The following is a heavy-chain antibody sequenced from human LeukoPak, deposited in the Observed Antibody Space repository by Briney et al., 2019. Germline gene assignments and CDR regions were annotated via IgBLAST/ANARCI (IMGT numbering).Heavy chain of an antibody. Sequence: SETLSLTCTVSGGSISSFYWNWIRQPPGKGLEWIGYIYYSGSTNYNPSLKSRVTISVDTSKNQFSLKLTSVTAADTAVYYCARSSGYSNAYYYFMDVWGKGTTVTVSS. CDR2: IYYSGST. CDR1: GGSISSFY. D-gene: IGHD5-18*01. J-gene: IGHJ6*03. CDR3: ARSSGYSNAYYYFMDV. V-gene: IGHV4-59*01.